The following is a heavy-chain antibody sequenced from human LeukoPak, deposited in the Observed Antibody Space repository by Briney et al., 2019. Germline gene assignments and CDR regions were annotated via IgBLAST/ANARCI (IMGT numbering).Heavy chain of an antibody. V-gene: IGHV4-34*01. J-gene: IGHJ6*03. D-gene: IGHD6-13*01. Sequence: SETLSLTCAVYGGSFSGYYWSWIRQPPGKGLEWIGEINHSGSTNYNPSLKSRVTISVDTSKNQFSLKLSSVTAADTAVYYCAKDGGVYSTPYYMDVWGKGTTVTVSS. CDR1: GGSFSGYY. CDR3: AKDGGVYSTPYYMDV. CDR2: INHSGST.